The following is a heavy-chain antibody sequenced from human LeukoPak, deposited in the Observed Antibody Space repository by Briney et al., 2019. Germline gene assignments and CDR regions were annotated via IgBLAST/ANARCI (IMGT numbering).Heavy chain of an antibody. CDR1: GGSISSYY. Sequence: SETLSLTCTVSGGSISSYYWTWIRQSAGKGLGWIGRINTSGSTNYNPSLRSRVTMSVNTSKNQFSLNLTSVTAADTAVYSCAREGGDPRWLDPWGQGTLVTVSS. CDR3: AREGGDPRWLDP. V-gene: IGHV4-4*07. D-gene: IGHD6-25*01. J-gene: IGHJ5*02. CDR2: INTSGST.